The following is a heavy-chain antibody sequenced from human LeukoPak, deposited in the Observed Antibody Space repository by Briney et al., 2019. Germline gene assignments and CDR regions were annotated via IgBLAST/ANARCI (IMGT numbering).Heavy chain of an antibody. D-gene: IGHD5-18*01. J-gene: IGHJ4*02. CDR3: ARDKRFIWGNTAMVL. V-gene: IGHV1-69*13. Sequence: SVKVSCKASGGTFSSYAISWVGQAPGQGLEWMGGIIPIFGTANYAQKFQGRVTITADESTSTAYMELSSLRSEDTAVYYCARDKRFIWGNTAMVLWGQGTLVTVSS. CDR1: GGTFSSYA. CDR2: IIPIFGTA.